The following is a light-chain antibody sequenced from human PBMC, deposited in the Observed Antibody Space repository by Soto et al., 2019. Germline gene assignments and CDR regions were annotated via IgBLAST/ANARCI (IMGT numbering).Light chain of an antibody. Sequence: QSVLTQPASVYGSPGQSITISCTGTSSDVGGYNYVSWYQQHPGKAPKFMIYDVSNRPSGVSTRFSGSKSGNTASLTISGLQAEDEADYYCNSYTTSNTRQIVFGTGTKVTVL. J-gene: IGLJ1*01. CDR3: NSYTTSNTRQIV. CDR1: SSDVGGYNY. V-gene: IGLV2-14*01. CDR2: DVS.